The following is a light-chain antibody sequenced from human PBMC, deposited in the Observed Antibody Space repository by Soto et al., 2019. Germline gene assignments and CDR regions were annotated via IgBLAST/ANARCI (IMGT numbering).Light chain of an antibody. V-gene: IGKV3-15*01. J-gene: IGKJ4*01. CDR2: GAS. CDR3: QQYGSSPLT. Sequence: EMVMTQSPPTLSVSPGERATLSCRASESVSSNLAWYQQKPGQAPRLLINGASTRATGIPARFSGSGSGTDFTLTISRLEPEDFAVYYCQQYGSSPLTFGGGTKVDIK. CDR1: ESVSSN.